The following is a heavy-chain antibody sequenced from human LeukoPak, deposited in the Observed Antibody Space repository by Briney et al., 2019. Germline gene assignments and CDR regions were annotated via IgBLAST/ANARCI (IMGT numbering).Heavy chain of an antibody. D-gene: IGHD4-17*01. CDR3: TKRLGDYFDY. V-gene: IGHV3-23*01. J-gene: IGHJ4*02. CDR2: VSENGRA. Sequence: MXWXRQAPGXGPEWVSFVSENGRAAYADSVKGRFTISRDNSRNTLYLQMTSLRAEDTALYYCTKRLGDYFDYWGQGTLVTVSS.